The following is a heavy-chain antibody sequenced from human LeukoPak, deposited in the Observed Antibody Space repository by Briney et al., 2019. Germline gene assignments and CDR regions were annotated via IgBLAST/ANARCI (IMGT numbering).Heavy chain of an antibody. CDR1: GFTFSNYA. D-gene: IGHD3-10*01. Sequence: GGSLRLSCAASGFTFSNYAMHWVRQAPGKGLEWVSLISSGGTYEYYADSVKGRFTISRDNSKNTLYLQLDSLRAEDTAVYYCARDSTYYYDSGSSGPHYFDNWGQGTTVTVSS. J-gene: IGHJ4*03. V-gene: IGHV3-30*01. CDR3: ARDSTYYYDSGSSGPHYFDN. CDR2: ISSGGTYE.